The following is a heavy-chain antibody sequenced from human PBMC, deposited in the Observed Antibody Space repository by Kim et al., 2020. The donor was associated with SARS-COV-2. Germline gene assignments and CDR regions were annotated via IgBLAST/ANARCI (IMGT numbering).Heavy chain of an antibody. CDR3: AKDGGYYYDSSGYYYGY. CDR2: IYSGGSST. Sequence: GVSLRLSCAASGFTFSSYAMSWVRQAPGKGLEWVSVIYSGGSSTYYADSVKGRFTISRDNSKNTLYLQMNSLRAEDTAVYYCAKDGGYYYDSSGYYYGY. V-gene: IGHV3-23*03. J-gene: IGHJ6*01. D-gene: IGHD3-22*01. CDR1: GFTFSSYA.